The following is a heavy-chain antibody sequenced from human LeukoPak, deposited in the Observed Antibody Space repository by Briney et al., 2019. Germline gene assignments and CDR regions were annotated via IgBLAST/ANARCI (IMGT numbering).Heavy chain of an antibody. CDR2: IQSSDDGGTT. D-gene: IGHD2-2*01. J-gene: IGHJ5*02. CDR1: GFIFRNHG. V-gene: IGHV3-15*01. Sequence: GGSLRLSCAASGFIFRNHGMHWVRQAPGKGLEWLGHIQSSDDGGTTDYAAPVKGRFTISRDDSKNTVYLQMNSLKTEDTAVYYCTTTIFSTSWEGDWFDPWGQGTLVTVSS. CDR3: TTTIFSTSWEGDWFDP.